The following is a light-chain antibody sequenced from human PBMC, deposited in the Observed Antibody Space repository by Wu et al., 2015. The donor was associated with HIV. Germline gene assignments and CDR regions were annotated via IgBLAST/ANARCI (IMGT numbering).Light chain of an antibody. J-gene: IGKJ4*01. Sequence: EIVMTQSPATLSVSPGERATLSCRASQSVSSSYLAWYQQKPGQAPRLLIYGASSRATGIPDRFRGSGSGTDFTLTINRLEPEDFAVYYCQQYGSSPLTFGGGTKVEIK. CDR2: GAS. V-gene: IGKV3-20*01. CDR3: QQYGSSPLT. CDR1: QSVSSSY.